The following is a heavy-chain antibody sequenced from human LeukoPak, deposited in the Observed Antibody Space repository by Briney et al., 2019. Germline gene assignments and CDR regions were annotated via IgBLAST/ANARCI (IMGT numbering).Heavy chain of an antibody. CDR1: GGSFSGYY. CDR2: INHSGST. J-gene: IGHJ4*02. D-gene: IGHD5-12*01. V-gene: IGHV4-34*01. Sequence: SETLSLTCAVYGGSFSGYYWSWIRQPPGKGLEWIGEINHSGSTNYNPSLKSRVTISVDTSKNQFSLKLSSVTAADTAVYYCARRIVARVLSGIFFDYWGQGTLVIVSS. CDR3: ARRIVARVLSGIFFDY.